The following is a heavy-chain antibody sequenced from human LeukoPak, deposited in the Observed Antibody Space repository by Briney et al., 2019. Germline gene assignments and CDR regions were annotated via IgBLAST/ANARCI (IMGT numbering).Heavy chain of an antibody. CDR2: INPNSGGT. CDR1: GYTFTGYY. J-gene: IGHJ6*03. V-gene: IGHV1-2*02. CDR3: AKAPRFGDHAAEYFYYYMDV. Sequence: GASVKVSCKASGYTFTGYYTHWVRQAPGQGLEWMGWINPNSGGTDYAQKFQGRVTMTRDTSISTAYMELSRLRSDDTAVYYCAKAPRFGDHAAEYFYYYMDVWGKGTTVTVSS. D-gene: IGHD3-16*01.